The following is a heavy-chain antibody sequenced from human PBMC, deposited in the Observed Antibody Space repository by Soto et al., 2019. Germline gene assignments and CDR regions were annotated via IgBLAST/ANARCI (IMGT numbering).Heavy chain of an antibody. V-gene: IGHV3-30*18. J-gene: IGHJ4*02. Sequence: GGSLRLSCAASGFTFSSYGMHWVRQAPGKGLEWVAVISYDGSNKYYADSVKGRFTISRDNSKNTLYLQMNSLRAEDTAVYYRAKARSSYKVRGNYFDYWGQGTLVTVSS. CDR1: GFTFSSYG. CDR3: AKARSSYKVRGNYFDY. D-gene: IGHD3-16*01. CDR2: ISYDGSNK.